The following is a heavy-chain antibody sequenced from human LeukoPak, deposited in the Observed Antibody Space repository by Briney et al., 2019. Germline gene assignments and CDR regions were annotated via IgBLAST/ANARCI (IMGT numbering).Heavy chain of an antibody. CDR3: ARGFGGSASS. D-gene: IGHD2-15*01. CDR2: INQDGSDK. V-gene: IGHV3-7*05. Sequence: GGSLRLSCATSGFTFTSYLMTWVRQAPGKGLEWVAIINQDGSDKDYVDSVRGRFTISRDNAKNSLHLQMNSLRAEDTAVYYCARGFGGSASSWGQGILVTVSS. CDR1: GFTFTSYL. J-gene: IGHJ5*02.